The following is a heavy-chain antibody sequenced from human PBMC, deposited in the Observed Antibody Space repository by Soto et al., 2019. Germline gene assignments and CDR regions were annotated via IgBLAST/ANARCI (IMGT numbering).Heavy chain of an antibody. CDR3: ATTPYYDFWSGYFYYGMDV. V-gene: IGHV3-66*01. J-gene: IGHJ6*02. CDR2: IYSGGST. D-gene: IGHD3-3*01. Sequence: GGSLRLSCAASGFTVSSNYMSWVRQAPGKGLEWVSVIYSGGSTYYADSVKGRFTISRDNSKNTLYLQTNSLRAEDTAVYYCATTPYYDFWSGYFYYGMDVWGQGTTVTVSS. CDR1: GFTVSSNY.